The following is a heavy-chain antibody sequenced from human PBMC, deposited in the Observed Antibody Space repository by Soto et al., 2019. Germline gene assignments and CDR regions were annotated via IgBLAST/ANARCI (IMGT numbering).Heavy chain of an antibody. D-gene: IGHD2-2*02. CDR2: INPFKGDT. Sequence: QVQLVQSGAEMKKPGASVKVSCKASGYTFSTYGITWVRQAPGQGLDWMGWINPFKGDTNSAARFQDRFTMPTDTPTRTAYMELGSLRSDDAAVYYCARGKVPASILGAFDLWGQGTLVTVSS. J-gene: IGHJ3*01. CDR1: GYTFSTYG. CDR3: ARGKVPASILGAFDL. V-gene: IGHV1-18*01.